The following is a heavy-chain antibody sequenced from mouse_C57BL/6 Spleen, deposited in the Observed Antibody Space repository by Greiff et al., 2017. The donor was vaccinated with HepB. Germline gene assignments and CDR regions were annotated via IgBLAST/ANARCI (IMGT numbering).Heavy chain of an antibody. Sequence: QVQLQQSGPELVKPGASVKLSCKASGYTFTSYDINWVKQRPGQGLEWIGWIYPRDGSTKYNEKFKGKATLTVDTSSSTAYMELHSLTSEDSAVYFCARCGVCYGNYVYAMDYWGQGTSVTVSS. CDR1: GYTFTSYD. V-gene: IGHV1-85*01. CDR2: IYPRDGST. CDR3: ARCGVCYGNYVYAMDY. D-gene: IGHD2-1*01. J-gene: IGHJ4*01.